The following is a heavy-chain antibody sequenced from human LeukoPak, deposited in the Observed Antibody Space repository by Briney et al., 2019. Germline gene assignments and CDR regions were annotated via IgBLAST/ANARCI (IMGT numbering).Heavy chain of an antibody. V-gene: IGHV1-46*01. CDR1: GYPFTSCY. J-gene: IGHJ3*02. Sequence: GASVKLSCKASGYPFTSCYIHLVRHAPGQGLERMGIINPSVCSTSYAQKFQGRVTMTRDMSTSTVYMELSSLRSEDTAVYYCARDRGGRRYDSSGYYYDAFDIWGQGTMVTVSS. CDR3: ARDRGGRRYDSSGYYYDAFDI. D-gene: IGHD3-22*01. CDR2: INPSVCST.